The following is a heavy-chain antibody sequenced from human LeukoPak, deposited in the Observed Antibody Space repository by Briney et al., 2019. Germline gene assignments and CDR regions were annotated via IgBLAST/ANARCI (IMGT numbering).Heavy chain of an antibody. CDR2: IKSDGSST. CDR1: GFSFGSYW. Sequence: QPGGSLRLSCAASGFSFGSYWRHWGRQAPGKGLVWVSHIKSDGSSTSYADSVKGRFTISRDNAKNTLYLQMNSLRVEDAAVYYCATVGGVSGRAFDMWGQGTVVTVSS. D-gene: IGHD2-8*01. CDR3: ATVGGVSGRAFDM. J-gene: IGHJ3*02. V-gene: IGHV3-74*01.